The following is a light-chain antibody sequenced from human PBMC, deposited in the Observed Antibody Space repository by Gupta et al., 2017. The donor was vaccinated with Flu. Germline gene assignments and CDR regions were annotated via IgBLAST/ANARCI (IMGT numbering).Light chain of an antibody. J-gene: IGLJ3*02. CDR1: SSNIGGNT. CDR2: SDN. V-gene: IGLV1-44*01. CDR3: AAWEDSLNGRWV. Sequence: QSVLTQPPSASGTPGQRVTISCSGGSSNIGGNTLNWYQQLPGKAPKLLIQSDNQRPSGVPDRFAGSKSGTSASLAISGLQSEDEADYYCAAWEDSLNGRWVFGGGTKLTVL.